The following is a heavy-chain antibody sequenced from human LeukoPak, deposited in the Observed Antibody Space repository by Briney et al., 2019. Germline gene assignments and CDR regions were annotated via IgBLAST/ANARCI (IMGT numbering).Heavy chain of an antibody. CDR2: IYYSGST. Sequence: SETLSLTCTVSGGSFGSGSYYWSWIRQPPGKGLEWIGYIYYSGSTNYNPSLKSRVTISVDTSKNQFSLKLSSVTAADTAVYYCASSHRRDGYTPDYWGQGTLVTVSS. CDR1: GGSFGSGSYY. D-gene: IGHD5-24*01. J-gene: IGHJ4*02. CDR3: ASSHRRDGYTPDY. V-gene: IGHV4-61*01.